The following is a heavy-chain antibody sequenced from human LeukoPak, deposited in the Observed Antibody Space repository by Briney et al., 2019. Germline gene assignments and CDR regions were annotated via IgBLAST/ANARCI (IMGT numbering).Heavy chain of an antibody. Sequence: SETLSLTCAVYGGSFSAYYWTWIRQPPGKGLEWIGEINHSGSTNYNPSLKSRVTISVDTSKNQFSLKLSSLTAADTAVYYCAKDTGPYDRNPNEEAFDIWGQGTMVTVSS. CDR1: GGSFSAYY. V-gene: IGHV4-34*01. D-gene: IGHD3-22*01. CDR2: INHSGST. CDR3: AKDTGPYDRNPNEEAFDI. J-gene: IGHJ3*02.